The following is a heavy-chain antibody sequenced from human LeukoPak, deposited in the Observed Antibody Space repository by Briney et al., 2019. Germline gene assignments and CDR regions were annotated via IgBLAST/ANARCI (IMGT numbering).Heavy chain of an antibody. J-gene: IGHJ4*02. V-gene: IGHV4-38-2*01. Sequence: SETLSLTCAVSHYAISGGYSGGWVRQPGEKGLGWGWSIYHSVSASSNPSFKSRVTMSVDASTNNSSLRLSSVTATDTAVYYCARRTDIWGGYSLYYFDYWGQGTLVTVSS. CDR1: HYAISGGYS. D-gene: IGHD3-3*01. CDR3: ARRTDIWGGYSLYYFDY. CDR2: IYHSVSA.